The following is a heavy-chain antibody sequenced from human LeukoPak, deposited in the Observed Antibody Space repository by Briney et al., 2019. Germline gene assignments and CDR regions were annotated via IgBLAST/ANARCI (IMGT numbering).Heavy chain of an antibody. J-gene: IGHJ5*02. Sequence: SETLSLTCTVSGGSISSYYWSWIRQPPGKGLEWIGYIYYSGSTNYNPSLKSRVTLSVDTSKNQFSLKLSSVTAADTAVYYCARGTYSSSWYGEVGNWFDPWGQGTLVTVSS. D-gene: IGHD6-13*01. V-gene: IGHV4-59*12. CDR2: IYYSGST. CDR1: GGSISSYY. CDR3: ARGTYSSSWYGEVGNWFDP.